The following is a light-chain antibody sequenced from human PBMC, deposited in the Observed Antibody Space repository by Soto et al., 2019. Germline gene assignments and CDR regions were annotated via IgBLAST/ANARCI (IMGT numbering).Light chain of an antibody. CDR2: DAS. V-gene: IGKV1-5*01. CDR1: QSIRSW. CDR3: QQYNSVPWT. J-gene: IGKJ1*01. Sequence: HMTQSPSTLSASVGDRVTITCRASQSIRSWLAWYQQRPGQAPKVLIYDASNLASGVPSRFSGSGSGTEFTLTNSSLQPDDFATYYCQQYNSVPWTFGRGTKVEIK.